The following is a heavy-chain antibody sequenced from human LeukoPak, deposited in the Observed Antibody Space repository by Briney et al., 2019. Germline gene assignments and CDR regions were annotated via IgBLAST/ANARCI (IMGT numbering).Heavy chain of an antibody. Sequence: GGSLRLSCAASGFTFSTYTMNWVRQAPGKGLEWVSSISSSSSSYIYFPDSVKDRFTISRDNAKNSLYLHMDSLRAEDTAVYYCARYYCNSTSCHYFDYWGQGTLVTVSS. CDR1: GFTFSTYT. V-gene: IGHV3-21*01. CDR3: ARYYCNSTSCHYFDY. D-gene: IGHD2-2*01. CDR2: ISSSSSSYI. J-gene: IGHJ4*02.